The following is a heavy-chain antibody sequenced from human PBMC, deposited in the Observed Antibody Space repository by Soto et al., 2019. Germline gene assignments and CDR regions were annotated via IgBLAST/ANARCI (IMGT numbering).Heavy chain of an antibody. CDR1: GDSISSVDHY. CDR2: IYHSGST. Sequence: LSLTCTVSGDSISSVDHYWSWIRQPPGKGLEWMGYIYHSGSTHYNPSLHSRLTIAIDTSTNRFSLHLTSVTAADTAVYFCARLRWETENNWFDPWGQGALVTVSS. J-gene: IGHJ5*02. V-gene: IGHV4-30-4*01. D-gene: IGHD1-26*01. CDR3: ARLRWETENNWFDP.